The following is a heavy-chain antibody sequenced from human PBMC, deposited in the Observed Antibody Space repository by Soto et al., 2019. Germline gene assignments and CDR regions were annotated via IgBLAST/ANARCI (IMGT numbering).Heavy chain of an antibody. CDR2: IYYSGST. D-gene: IGHD3-10*01. CDR3: ARDQGSGCVDY. Sequence: QVQLQESGPGLVKPSETLSLTCTVSGGSISSYYWSWIRQPPGKGLEWIGYIYYSGSTNYNPTLKSRVTLSVDTSKNQCALKVSAVTAADTAVYYCARDQGSGCVDYWGQGTLVTVSS. V-gene: IGHV4-59*01. CDR1: GGSISSYY. J-gene: IGHJ4*02.